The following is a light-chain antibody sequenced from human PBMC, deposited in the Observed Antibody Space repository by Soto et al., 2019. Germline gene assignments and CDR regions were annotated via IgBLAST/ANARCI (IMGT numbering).Light chain of an antibody. CDR1: HTISSSY. CDR2: GAS. V-gene: IGKV3-20*01. CDR3: QQYGSSPTWT. J-gene: IGKJ1*01. Sequence: EIVMTQSPATLSVSPGERATLYCRASHTISSSYLAWYQQKPGQAPRLLIYGASSRATGIPDRFSGSGSGTDFTLTISRLEPEDFAVYYCQQYGSSPTWTFGQGTKVDIK.